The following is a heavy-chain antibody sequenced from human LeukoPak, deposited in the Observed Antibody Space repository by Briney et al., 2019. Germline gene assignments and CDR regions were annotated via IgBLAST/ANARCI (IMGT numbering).Heavy chain of an antibody. CDR1: GFTFSSYA. D-gene: IGHD3-22*01. V-gene: IGHV3-23*01. J-gene: IGHJ4*02. Sequence: GGSLRLPCAASGFTFSSYAMSWVRQAPGKGLEWVSAISGSGGSTYYADSVKGRFTISRDNSKNTLYLQMNSLRAEDTAVYYCAKVAGPTYYYGSSGLFFDYWGQGTLVTVSS. CDR2: ISGSGGST. CDR3: AKVAGPTYYYGSSGLFFDY.